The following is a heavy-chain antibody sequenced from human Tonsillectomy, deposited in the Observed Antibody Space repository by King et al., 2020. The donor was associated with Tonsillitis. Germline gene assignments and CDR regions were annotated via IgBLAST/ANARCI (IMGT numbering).Heavy chain of an antibody. CDR1: GFTFSGYT. CDR3: ARVLDDYGDYVPDY. D-gene: IGHD4-17*01. Sequence: VQLVQSGGGLAKPGGSLRLSCAASGFTFSGYTMNWVRQAPGKGLEWVSSISSSSSYIFYADSLKGRFTISRDNAKNSLYLQMNSLRAEDTAVYYCARVLDDYGDYVPDYWGQGTLVTVSS. V-gene: IGHV3-21*01. J-gene: IGHJ4*02. CDR2: ISSSSSYI.